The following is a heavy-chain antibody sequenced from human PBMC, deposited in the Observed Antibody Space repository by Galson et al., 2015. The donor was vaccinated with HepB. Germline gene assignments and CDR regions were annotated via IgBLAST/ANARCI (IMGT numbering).Heavy chain of an antibody. J-gene: IGHJ4*02. V-gene: IGHV3-7*03. Sequence: SLRLSCAASGFTFSSYWMSWVRQAPGKGLEWVANIKQDGSEKYYVDSVKGRFTISRDNAKNSLYLQMNSLRAEDTAVYYCARARDSSGYLFDYWGQGTLVTVSS. CDR3: ARARDSSGYLFDY. CDR2: IKQDGSEK. CDR1: GFTFSSYW. D-gene: IGHD3-22*01.